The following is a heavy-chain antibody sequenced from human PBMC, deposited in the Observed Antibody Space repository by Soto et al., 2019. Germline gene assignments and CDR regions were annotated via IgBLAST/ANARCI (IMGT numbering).Heavy chain of an antibody. CDR3: ARGRDYSKTAY. V-gene: IGHV4-31*03. CDR1: GGSFSTGGPY. CDR2: IRDGETT. Sequence: QVHLQESGPGLVRPSQTLSLTCTVTGGSFSTGGPYWSWLRQHTVKGLEWIGSIRDGETTYYTPSPKSRVNMSRETSKRQVSLDMRSLTVADTAIYVCARGRDYSKTAYWGQGTLVTVSS. J-gene: IGHJ4*02. D-gene: IGHD4-4*01.